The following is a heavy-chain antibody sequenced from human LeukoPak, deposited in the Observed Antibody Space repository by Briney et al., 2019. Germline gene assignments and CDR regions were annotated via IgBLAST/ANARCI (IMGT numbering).Heavy chain of an antibody. CDR3: ARGQRFVVITRYYFDY. CDR2: IYYSGST. CDR1: GGSVSSGSYY. Sequence: PSETLSLTCTVSGGSVSSGSYYWSWIRQPPGKGLEWIGYIYYSGSTNYNPSLKSRVTISVDTSKNQFSLKLSSVTAADTAVYYCARGQRFVVITRYYFDYWGQGTLVTVSS. D-gene: IGHD3-22*01. J-gene: IGHJ4*02. V-gene: IGHV4-61*01.